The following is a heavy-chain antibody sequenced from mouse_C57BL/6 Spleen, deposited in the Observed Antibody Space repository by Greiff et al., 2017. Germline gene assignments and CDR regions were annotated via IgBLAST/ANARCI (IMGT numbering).Heavy chain of an antibody. D-gene: IGHD1-1*01. V-gene: IGHV5-4*01. CDR3: ARDITTVVYWYFDV. Sequence: LMESGGGLVKPGGSLKLSCAASGFTFSSYAMSWVRQTPEKRLEWVATISDGGSYTYYPDNVKGRFTISRDNAKNNLYLQMSHLKSEDTAMYYCARDITTVVYWYFDVWGTGTTVTVSS. CDR2: ISDGGSYT. CDR1: GFTFSSYA. J-gene: IGHJ1*03.